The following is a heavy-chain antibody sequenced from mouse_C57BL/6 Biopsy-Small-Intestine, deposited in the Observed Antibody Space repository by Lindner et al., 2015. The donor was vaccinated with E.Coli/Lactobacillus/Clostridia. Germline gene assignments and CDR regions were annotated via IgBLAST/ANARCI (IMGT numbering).Heavy chain of an antibody. CDR1: GYTFSSFD. J-gene: IGHJ4*01. V-gene: IGHV1-66*01. D-gene: IGHD1-3*01. CDR3: ARGILTTHWYLNYLDC. Sequence: SVKVSCKASGYTFSSFDMHWVRQATGQGLEWMGWVNPTSGNTGYVQKFQGRVTFTRNTSIDTAYMELSSLRSDDTAIYYCARGILTTHWYLNYLDCWGQGTLVTVSS. CDR2: VNPTSGNT.